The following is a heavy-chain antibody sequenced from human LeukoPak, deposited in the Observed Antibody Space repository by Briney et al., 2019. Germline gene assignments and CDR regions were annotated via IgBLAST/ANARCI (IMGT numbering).Heavy chain of an antibody. CDR3: AKDDCSGGSCYSFFDY. D-gene: IGHD2-15*01. CDR2: INPKSGGT. V-gene: IGHV1-2*02. Sequence: ASVKVSCKASGYTFTDYYIQWVRQAPGQGLEWMGWINPKSGGTSYAQRFQGRVTMTRDTSISTAYMGLSRLRSDDTAVYYCAKDDCSGGSCYSFFDYWGQGTLVTVSS. J-gene: IGHJ4*02. CDR1: GYTFTDYY.